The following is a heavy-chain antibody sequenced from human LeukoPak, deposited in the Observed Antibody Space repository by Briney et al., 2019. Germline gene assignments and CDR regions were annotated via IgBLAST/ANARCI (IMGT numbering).Heavy chain of an antibody. CDR2: INNDGSST. CDR1: GITLSSYW. V-gene: IGHV3-74*01. J-gene: IGHJ4*02. Sequence: GGSLRLSCAASGITLSSYWMHWVRRAPGKGLVWVSRINNDGSSTSYADSVKGRFTISTDNAKNTLYLQMNSLRGEDTAVYYCAKGKGSVAGATNDYWGQGTLVTVSS. D-gene: IGHD6-19*01. CDR3: AKGKGSVAGATNDY.